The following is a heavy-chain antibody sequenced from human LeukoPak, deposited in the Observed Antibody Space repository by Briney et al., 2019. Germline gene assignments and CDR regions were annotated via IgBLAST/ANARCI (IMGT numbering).Heavy chain of an antibody. Sequence: GGSLRLSCAASGFTFNYYAMAWVRQGPGKGLEWVSGISASGGSTHHADSVKGRFTVSKDNSKNTLYLQMNSLRAEDTAVYYCVKGRYYDFWSGYSLFDYWGQGTLVTVSS. J-gene: IGHJ4*02. D-gene: IGHD3-3*01. V-gene: IGHV3-23*01. CDR2: ISASGGST. CDR1: GFTFNYYA. CDR3: VKGRYYDFWSGYSLFDY.